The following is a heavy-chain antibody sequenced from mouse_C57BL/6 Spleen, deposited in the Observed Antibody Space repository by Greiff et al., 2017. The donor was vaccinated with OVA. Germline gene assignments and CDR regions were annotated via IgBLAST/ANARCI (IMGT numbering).Heavy chain of an antibody. CDR1: GYTFTDYN. CDR2: INPNNGGT. D-gene: IGHD4-1*02. Sequence: VQLQQSGAELVKPGASVKMSCKASGYTFTDYNMHWVKQSHGKSLEWIGYINPNNGGTSYNQKFKGKATLTVNKSSSTAYMELRSLTSEDSAVYYCASPNYYFDYWGQGTTLTVSS. CDR3: ASPNYYFDY. V-gene: IGHV1-22*01. J-gene: IGHJ2*01.